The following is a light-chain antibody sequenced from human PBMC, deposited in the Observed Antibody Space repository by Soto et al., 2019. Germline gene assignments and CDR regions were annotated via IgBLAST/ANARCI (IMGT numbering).Light chain of an antibody. CDR3: CSYAGSSNDV. Sequence: QSALTQPASVSGSPGQSITISCTGTSSNVGSYNLVSWYLQHPGKAPKLMIYEVSKRPSGVSSRFSGSKSDNTASLTISGLQAEDEADYYCCSYAGSSNDVFGTGTKLTVL. V-gene: IGLV2-23*02. CDR2: EVS. J-gene: IGLJ1*01. CDR1: SSNVGSYNL.